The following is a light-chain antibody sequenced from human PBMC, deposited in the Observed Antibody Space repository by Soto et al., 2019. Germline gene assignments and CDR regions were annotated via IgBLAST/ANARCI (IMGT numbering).Light chain of an antibody. CDR2: DAS. J-gene: IGKJ4*01. CDR1: QSISTF. V-gene: IGKV3-11*01. Sequence: ETVLTQPPATLALSPGERATLSCRASQSISTFLAWYQQKPGQAPRLLIYDASNRATGIPARFSGSGSGTDFTLTISSLEPEDFAVYYCQQRSYWPLTFGGGTKVDIK. CDR3: QQRSYWPLT.